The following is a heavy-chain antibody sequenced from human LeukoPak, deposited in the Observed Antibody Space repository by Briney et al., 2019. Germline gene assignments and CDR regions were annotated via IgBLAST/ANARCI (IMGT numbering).Heavy chain of an antibody. D-gene: IGHD2-2*01. J-gene: IGHJ3*02. CDR2: IYYSGST. CDR3: ARDPGYCSSTSCYAGAFDI. CDR1: GGSISSYY. V-gene: IGHV4-59*01. Sequence: SETLSLTCTVSGGSISSYYWSWIRQPPGKGLEGIGYIYYSGSTNYNPSLKSRVTISVDTSKNQYSLKLSSVTAADTAVYYCARDPGYCSSTSCYAGAFDIWGQGTMVTVSS.